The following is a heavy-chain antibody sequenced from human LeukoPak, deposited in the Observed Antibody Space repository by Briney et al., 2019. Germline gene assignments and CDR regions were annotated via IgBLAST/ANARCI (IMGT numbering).Heavy chain of an antibody. CDR2: IYYSGST. Sequence: SETLSLTCTVSGGSISSYYWSWIRQPPGKGLEWIGYIYYSGSTNYNPSLKSRVTISVDTSKNQFSLKLSSVTAADTAVYYCASMGYCSGGSRYRFDYWGQGTLVTVSS. J-gene: IGHJ4*02. V-gene: IGHV4-59*01. CDR1: GGSISSYY. CDR3: ASMGYCSGGSRYRFDY. D-gene: IGHD2-15*01.